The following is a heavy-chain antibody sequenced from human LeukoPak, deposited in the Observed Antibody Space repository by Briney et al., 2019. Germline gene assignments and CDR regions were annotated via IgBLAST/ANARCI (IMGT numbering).Heavy chain of an antibody. CDR2: IDPKSGGT. D-gene: IGHD2-8*01. Sequence: ASVTVSCKASGYTFTGYYLHWVRQAPGQGLEWVGRIDPKSGGTIYAQKFQGRGTMTRDTSISTAYMEFSRLTSDDTAVYFRARDSRVSADYWGQGTLVTVSS. CDR3: ARDSRVSADY. J-gene: IGHJ4*02. V-gene: IGHV1-2*06. CDR1: GYTFTGYY.